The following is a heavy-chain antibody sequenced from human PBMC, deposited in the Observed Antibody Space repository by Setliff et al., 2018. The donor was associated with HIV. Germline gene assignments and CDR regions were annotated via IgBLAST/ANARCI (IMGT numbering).Heavy chain of an antibody. V-gene: IGHV1-8*02. D-gene: IGHD3-9*01. CDR3: ASHAKTVDTGLFDY. CDR1: GGTFSSYA. Sequence: ASVKVSCKASGGTFSSYAISWVRQAPGQGLEWMGGIIPNSGNTGYAHKFQGRVTMTRDTSISTAYMELSSLTSEDTAVYYCASHAKTVDTGLFDYWGQGTQVTVSS. CDR2: IIPNSGNT. J-gene: IGHJ4*02.